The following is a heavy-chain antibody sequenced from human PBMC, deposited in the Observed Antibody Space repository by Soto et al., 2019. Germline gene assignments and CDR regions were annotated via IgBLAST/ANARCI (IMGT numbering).Heavy chain of an antibody. V-gene: IGHV1-18*01. J-gene: IGHJ6*03. CDR1: GYTFTSYG. Sequence: ASVKVSCKASGYTFTSYGISWVRQAPGQGLEWMGWISAYNGNTNYAQKLQGRVTMTTDTSTSTAYMELRSLRSDDTAVYYCASGWYTSGEFYYMDVWGKGTTVTVSS. CDR2: ISAYNGNT. D-gene: IGHD6-19*01. CDR3: ASGWYTSGEFYYMDV.